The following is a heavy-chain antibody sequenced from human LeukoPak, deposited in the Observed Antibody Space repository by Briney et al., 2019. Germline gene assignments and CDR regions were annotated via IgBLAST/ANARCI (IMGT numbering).Heavy chain of an antibody. J-gene: IGHJ4*02. V-gene: IGHV3-48*01. Sequence: GGSLRLSCAASGFTFRSYSMNWVRQAPGRGLEWVSYISSVSSTIYYADSVKGRFTISRDNAKNSLYLQMNSLRVEDTAVYYCARDSPFHYDSSGYYLLDYWGQGTLVIVSS. CDR2: ISSVSSTI. D-gene: IGHD3-22*01. CDR1: GFTFRSYS. CDR3: ARDSPFHYDSSGYYLLDY.